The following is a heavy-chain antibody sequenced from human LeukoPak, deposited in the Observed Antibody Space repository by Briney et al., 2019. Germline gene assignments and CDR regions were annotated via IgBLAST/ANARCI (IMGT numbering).Heavy chain of an antibody. CDR1: GFTFSKYW. CDR3: ARGPDDYDFWSGYSDY. J-gene: IGHJ4*02. D-gene: IGHD3-3*01. V-gene: IGHV3-21*01. CDR2: ISSSSSYI. Sequence: GGSLRLSCAASGFTFSKYWMNWVRQAPGKGLEWVSSISSSSSYIYYADSVKGRFTISRDNAKNSLYLQMNSLRAEDTAVYYCARGPDDYDFWSGYSDYWGQGTLVTVSS.